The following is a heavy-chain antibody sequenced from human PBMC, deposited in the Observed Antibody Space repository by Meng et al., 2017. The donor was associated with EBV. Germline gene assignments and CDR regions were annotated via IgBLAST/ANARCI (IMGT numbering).Heavy chain of an antibody. J-gene: IGHJ4*02. CDR3: ARVGYSVHDVSFEDF. V-gene: IGHV4-34*01. Sequence: QVLLRQWGAGLLKPSXXXXLSXXVYGGSFTDYYWSCIRQAPGKSLEWIGEVSHSGRTRYNPSLKSRVSMSADVSKKQFSLKMKSVTAADTGVYFCARVGYSVHDVSFEDFWGQGTLVTVSS. D-gene: IGHD5/OR15-5a*01. CDR1: GGSFTDYY. CDR2: VSHSGRT.